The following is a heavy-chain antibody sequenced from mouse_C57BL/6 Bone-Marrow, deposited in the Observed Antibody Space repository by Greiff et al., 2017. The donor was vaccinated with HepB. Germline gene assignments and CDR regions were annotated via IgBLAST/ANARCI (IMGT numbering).Heavy chain of an antibody. CDR2: IYPGSGST. CDR1: GYTFTSYW. J-gene: IGHJ4*01. V-gene: IGHV1-55*01. D-gene: IGHD2-4*01. Sequence: QVQLKESGAELVKPGASVKMSCKASGYTFTSYWITWVKQRPGQGLEWIGDIYPGSGSTNYNEKFKSKATLTVDTSSSTAYMQLSSLTSEASAVYYCAGRTDYDEGYYYAMDYWGQGTSVTVSS. CDR3: AGRTDYDEGYYYAMDY.